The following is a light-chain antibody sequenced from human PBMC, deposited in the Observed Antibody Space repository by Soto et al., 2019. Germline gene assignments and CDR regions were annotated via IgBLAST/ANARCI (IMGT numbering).Light chain of an antibody. CDR2: DAS. CDR3: QHYGDSAP. CDR1: QSESNNF. J-gene: IGKJ4*01. Sequence: EIVLTQSPGTLSLSPGERAALSCRASQSESNNFLAWYQQKPGQAPRLLIYDASVRITGIPDRFRGSGSGTDFTLTISRLELEDFAVYYCQHYGDSAPFGGGTKVEIK. V-gene: IGKV3-20*01.